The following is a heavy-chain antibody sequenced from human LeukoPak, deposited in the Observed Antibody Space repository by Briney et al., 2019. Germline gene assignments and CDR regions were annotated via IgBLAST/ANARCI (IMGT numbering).Heavy chain of an antibody. D-gene: IGHD4-17*01. CDR3: ARTKYGDCADY. V-gene: IGHV4-59*01. J-gene: IGHJ4*02. CDR1: GGSISSYY. CDR2: IYYSGST. Sequence: SETLSLTCTVSGGSISSYYWSWIRQPPGKGLEWIGYIYYSGSTNYNPSLKSRVTISVDTSKNQFSLKLSSVTAADTAVYYCARTKYGDCADYWGQGTLVTVSS.